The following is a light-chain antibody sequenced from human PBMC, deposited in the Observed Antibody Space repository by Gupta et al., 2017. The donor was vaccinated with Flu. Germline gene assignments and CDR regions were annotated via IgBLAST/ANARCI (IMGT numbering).Light chain of an antibody. Sequence: GESVALSCRASQSVSNRLAWYQQKPGQAPRLLIHSTSSRATDIPARFTGSGSGTDFTLTISSLQSEDSAIYYCQHYNSSPQAFGQGTKVEIK. V-gene: IGKV3-15*01. CDR2: STS. CDR1: QSVSNR. J-gene: IGKJ1*01. CDR3: QHYNSSPQA.